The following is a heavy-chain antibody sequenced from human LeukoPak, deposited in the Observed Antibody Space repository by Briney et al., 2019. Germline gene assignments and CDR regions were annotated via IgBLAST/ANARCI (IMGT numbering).Heavy chain of an antibody. J-gene: IGHJ5*02. Sequence: GSLRLSCAASGFTFSSYSMNWVRQAPGKALEWIGEIYLSGSTNYNPSLKSRVTISVDKSKNEFSLKLTSVTAADTAVYYCARDQNYYDSSGYYHTWFDPWGQGTLVTVSS. V-gene: IGHV4-4*02. CDR1: GFTFSSYSM. CDR3: ARDQNYYDSSGYYHTWFDP. CDR2: IYLSGST. D-gene: IGHD3-22*01.